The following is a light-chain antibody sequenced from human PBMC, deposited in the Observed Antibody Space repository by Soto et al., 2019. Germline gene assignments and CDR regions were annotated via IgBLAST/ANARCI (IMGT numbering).Light chain of an antibody. Sequence: EIVMTQSPATLSVSPGERATLSCRASQSVSSNLAWYQQKPGQAPRLLIYGASTRATGIPARFSGSGSGTEFTLTISSLQSEDCAVYYCQQYNNWPWTFCQGTKVEIK. CDR3: QQYNNWPWT. CDR1: QSVSSN. CDR2: GAS. V-gene: IGKV3-15*01. J-gene: IGKJ1*01.